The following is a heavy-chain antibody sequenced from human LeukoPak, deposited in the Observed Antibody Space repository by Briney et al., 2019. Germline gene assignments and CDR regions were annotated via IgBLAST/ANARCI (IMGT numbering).Heavy chain of an antibody. Sequence: SETLSLTCTVSGGSISSYYWSWIRQPPGKGLEWIGYIYYSGSTNYNPSLKSRVTISVDTSKNQFSLKLSSVTAADTAVYYCARVIFFRPYDSSGYFDYWGQGTLVTVSS. J-gene: IGHJ4*02. CDR1: GGSISSYY. CDR2: IYYSGST. D-gene: IGHD3-22*01. CDR3: ARVIFFRPYDSSGYFDY. V-gene: IGHV4-59*01.